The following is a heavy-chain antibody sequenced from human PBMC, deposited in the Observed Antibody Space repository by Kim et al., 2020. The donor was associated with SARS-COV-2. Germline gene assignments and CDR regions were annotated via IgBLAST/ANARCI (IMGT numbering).Heavy chain of an antibody. CDR2: ISGSGGST. Sequence: GGSLRLSCAASGFTFSSYAMSWVRQAPGKGLEWVSAISGSGGSTYYADSVKGRFTISRDNSKNTLYLQMNSLRAEDTAVYYCAKNLPDFGPMEYGMDVWGQGTTVTVSS. V-gene: IGHV3-23*01. CDR3: AKNLPDFGPMEYGMDV. D-gene: IGHD3-10*01. J-gene: IGHJ6*02. CDR1: GFTFSSYA.